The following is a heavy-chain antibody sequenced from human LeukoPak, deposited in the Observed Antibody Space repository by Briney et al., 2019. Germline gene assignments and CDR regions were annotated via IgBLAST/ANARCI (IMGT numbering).Heavy chain of an antibody. CDR1: GFPFSSYW. J-gene: IGHJ6*03. CDR3: ARDYGDSPGNYYYYMDV. V-gene: IGHV3-7*01. CDR2: IKQDGSEK. D-gene: IGHD4-17*01. Sequence: GGSLRLSCAASGFPFSSYWMSWVRQAPGKGLEWVANIKQDGSEKYYVDSVKGRFTISRDNAKNSLYLQMNSLRAEDTAVYYCARDYGDSPGNYYYYMDVWGKGTTVTVSS.